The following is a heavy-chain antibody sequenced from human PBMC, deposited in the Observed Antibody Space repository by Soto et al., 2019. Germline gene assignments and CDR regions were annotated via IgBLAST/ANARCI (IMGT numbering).Heavy chain of an antibody. CDR3: AKAISIWCGYYYFDY. V-gene: IGHV3-23*01. Sequence: GGSLRLSCAASGFTFSSYAMSWVRQAPGKGLEWVSAISGSGGSTYYADSVKGRFTISRDNSKNTLYLQMNSLRAEDTAVYYCAKAISIWCGYYYFDYWGQGTLVTVSS. CDR2: ISGSGGST. CDR1: GFTFSSYA. J-gene: IGHJ4*02. D-gene: IGHD3-3*01.